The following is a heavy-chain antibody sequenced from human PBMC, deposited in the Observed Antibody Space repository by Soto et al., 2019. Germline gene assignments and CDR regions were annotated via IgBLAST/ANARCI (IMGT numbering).Heavy chain of an antibody. CDR3: AGEQDIVVVPAAKFPNAVDY. Sequence: GGSLRLSCAASGFTFSSYRMNWVRQAPGKGLEWVSSISSSSSYIYYADSVKGRFTISRDNAKNPLYLQMNSLRAEDTAVYYCAGEQDIVVVPAAKFPNAVDYWGQGTLVTVS. CDR2: ISSSSSYI. V-gene: IGHV3-21*01. CDR1: GFTFSSYR. J-gene: IGHJ4*02. D-gene: IGHD2-2*01.